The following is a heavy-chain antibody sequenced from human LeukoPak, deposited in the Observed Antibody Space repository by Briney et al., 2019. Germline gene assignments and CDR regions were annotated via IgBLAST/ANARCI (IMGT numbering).Heavy chain of an antibody. V-gene: IGHV3-30*04. CDR2: ISYDGSNK. J-gene: IGHJ4*02. CDR1: EFTFSSYA. D-gene: IGHD2-21*02. CDR3: ARASGYYCGGDCYPDY. Sequence: GGSLRLSCAASEFTFSSYAMHWVRKAPGKGLGWAAVISYDGSNKYYADSVKGRFTISRDNSKNTLYLQMNSLRAEDTAVYYCARASGYYCGGDCYPDYWGQGTLVTVSS.